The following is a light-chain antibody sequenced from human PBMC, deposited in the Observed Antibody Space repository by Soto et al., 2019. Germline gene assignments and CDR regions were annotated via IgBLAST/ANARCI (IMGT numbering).Light chain of an antibody. Sequence: QAVVTQPTSVSGAPGQRVTISCTGSRSNIGAGNEVHWYQQLPGTAPKFLICGNSNRPSGVPDRFPGSKSGTSASLAITGLQTEDEADYYCQSYDSSMRGSVFGGGTKLAVL. J-gene: IGLJ3*02. CDR3: QSYDSSMRGSV. CDR2: GNS. CDR1: RSNIGAGNE. V-gene: IGLV1-40*01.